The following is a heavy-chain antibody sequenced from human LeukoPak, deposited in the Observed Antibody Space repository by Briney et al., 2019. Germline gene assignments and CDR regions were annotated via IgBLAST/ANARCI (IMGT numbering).Heavy chain of an antibody. CDR3: ARGIGEWGPFDY. D-gene: IGHD1-26*01. Sequence: ASETLSLTCTVSGGSMSSYYWSWIRQPPGKGLEWIGYIYYSGSTNYNPSLKSRVTISVDTSKNQFSLKLSSVTAADAAVYYCARGIGEWGPFDYWGQGTLVTVSS. CDR2: IYYSGST. J-gene: IGHJ4*02. CDR1: GGSMSSYY. V-gene: IGHV4-59*01.